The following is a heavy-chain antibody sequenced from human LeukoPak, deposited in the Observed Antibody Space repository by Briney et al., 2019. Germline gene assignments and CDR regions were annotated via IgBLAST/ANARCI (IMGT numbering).Heavy chain of an antibody. CDR1: GYTFTGYY. D-gene: IGHD3-3*01. Sequence: GASVKVSCKASGYTFTGYYIHWVRQAPGQGLEWMGWIKPNSGGTNYAQKFQGRVTMTRDTSISTAYMELSRLRSDDTAVYYCARLTYYDFWSGYNYAFDIWGQGTMVTVSS. CDR3: ARLTYYDFWSGYNYAFDI. V-gene: IGHV1-2*02. J-gene: IGHJ3*02. CDR2: IKPNSGGT.